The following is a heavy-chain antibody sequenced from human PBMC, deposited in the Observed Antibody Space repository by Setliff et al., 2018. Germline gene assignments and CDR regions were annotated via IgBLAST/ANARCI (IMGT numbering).Heavy chain of an antibody. V-gene: IGHV3-74*01. CDR2: INNDGSST. CDR1: GFTFSSHW. J-gene: IGHJ4*02. Sequence: GGSLRLSCAAAGFTFSSHWMHWVHQAPGKRLMWVSRINNDGSSTTYEDSVKGRFTISRDNAKNTLYLQMNSLRAEDTAVYYCARAHSSTLSVHDYWGQGTLVTVPS. D-gene: IGHD2-2*01. CDR3: ARAHSSTLSVHDY.